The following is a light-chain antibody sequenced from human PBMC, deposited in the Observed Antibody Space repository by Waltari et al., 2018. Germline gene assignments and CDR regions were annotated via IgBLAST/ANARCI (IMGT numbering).Light chain of an antibody. CDR2: KAF. CDR3: QQYHDYSA. Sequence: DTQMTQSPSTLSSSVGDRVTITCRDSQSILPWLAWYQPKPGKAPRLLIYKAFNLESGVPGRFSGSASGTEFNLTISSLQPDDSATYYCQQYHDYSAFGQGTKLEIK. V-gene: IGKV1-5*03. CDR1: QSILPW. J-gene: IGKJ2*01.